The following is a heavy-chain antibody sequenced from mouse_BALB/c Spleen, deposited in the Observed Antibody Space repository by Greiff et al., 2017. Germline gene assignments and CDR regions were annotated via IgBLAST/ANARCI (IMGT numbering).Heavy chain of an antibody. CDR3: ARLPAYAYAMDY. V-gene: IGHV5-12-2*01. CDR1: GFTFSSYT. CDR2: ISNGGGST. D-gene: IGHD1-1*01. Sequence: EVKLMESGGGLVQPGGSLKLSCAASGFTFSSYTMSWVRQTPENRLEWVAYISNGGGSTYYPDTVKGRFTISRDNAKNTLYLQMSSLKSEDTAMYYCARLPAYAYAMDYWGQGTSVTVSS. J-gene: IGHJ4*01.